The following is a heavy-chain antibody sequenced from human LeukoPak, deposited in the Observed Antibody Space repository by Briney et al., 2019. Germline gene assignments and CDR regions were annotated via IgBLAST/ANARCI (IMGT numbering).Heavy chain of an antibody. Sequence: GGSLRLSCAASGFTFSSYSMNWVRQAPGKGLEWVSSISSSSSYIYYADSVKGRFTISRDNAKNSLYLQMNSLRAENTAVYYCAREILKSSSGYPTPGPPDYWGQGTLVTVSS. CDR1: GFTFSSYS. V-gene: IGHV3-21*01. D-gene: IGHD3-22*01. CDR2: ISSSSSYI. CDR3: AREILKSSSGYPTPGPPDY. J-gene: IGHJ4*02.